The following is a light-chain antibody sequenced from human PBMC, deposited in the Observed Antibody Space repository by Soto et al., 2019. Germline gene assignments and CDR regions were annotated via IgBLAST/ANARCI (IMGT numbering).Light chain of an antibody. CDR1: QTTSCW. CDR3: QQCDTYPLT. J-gene: IGKJ4*01. V-gene: IGKV1-5*03. CDR2: KAP. Sequence: DIQMTQSHSTLSASVGDRVTITSRAIQTTSCWLAWYQQKPGKDPKLLIYKAPILESGVPSRFSGSRSGTEFTLTVSTLQPDEFATHYCQQCDTYPLTFGGGTKVDI.